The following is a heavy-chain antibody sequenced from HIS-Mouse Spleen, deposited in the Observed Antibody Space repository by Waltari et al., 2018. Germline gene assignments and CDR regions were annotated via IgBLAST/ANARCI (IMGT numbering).Heavy chain of an antibody. CDR3: AREIPYSSSWYDWYFDL. Sequence: QLQLQESGPGLVKPSETLSLTCTVSGGSISSSSYYWGWIRQPPGKGLEWIGSIYYSGSTYYNPSINGRVTISVDTSKNQFSLKLSSVTAADTAVYYCAREIPYSSSWYDWYFDLWGRGTLVTVSS. CDR2: IYYSGST. D-gene: IGHD6-13*01. J-gene: IGHJ2*01. CDR1: GGSISSSSYY. V-gene: IGHV4-39*07.